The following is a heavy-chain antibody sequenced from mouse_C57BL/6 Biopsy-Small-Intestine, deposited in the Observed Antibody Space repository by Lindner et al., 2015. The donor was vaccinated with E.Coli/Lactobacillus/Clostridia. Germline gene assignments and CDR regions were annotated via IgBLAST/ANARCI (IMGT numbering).Heavy chain of an antibody. CDR3: ARGPGGGSPDY. V-gene: IGHV1-19*01. J-gene: IGHJ4*01. CDR2: INPNGGRT. Sequence: SVKVSCKASGYTFSYYYIHWVRQAPGQGLQWVALINPNGGRTSYAPALQGRATMSRDESRGTVLLEIFGLRSDDTAVYYCARGPGGGSPDYWGQGTPVSVSS. D-gene: IGHD1-1*02. CDR1: GYTFSYYY.